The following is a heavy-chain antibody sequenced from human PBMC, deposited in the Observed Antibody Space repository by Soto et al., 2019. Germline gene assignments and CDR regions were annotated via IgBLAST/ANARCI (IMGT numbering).Heavy chain of an antibody. CDR2: IYYTGST. CDR3: ARDEEVNYSDYGGPEYYHGMDV. CDR1: GDSISSGGYY. D-gene: IGHD4-17*01. J-gene: IGHJ6*02. Sequence: QVQLQESGPGLVKPSQTLSLTCTVSGDSISSGGYYWSWIRQHPGKGLEWIGYIYYTGSTYYNPSLKSRVTISVDTSKNQFSLKLTSVTAADTAVYYCARDEEVNYSDYGGPEYYHGMDVWGQGTTVTVSS. V-gene: IGHV4-31*03.